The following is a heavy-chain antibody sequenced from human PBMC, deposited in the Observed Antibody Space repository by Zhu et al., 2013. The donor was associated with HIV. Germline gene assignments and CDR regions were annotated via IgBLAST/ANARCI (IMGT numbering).Heavy chain of an antibody. J-gene: IGHJ6*02. CDR3: AGNFWNGYYFYYGMGV. D-gene: IGHD3-3*01. V-gene: IGHV1-18*01. CDR2: IRADNSNT. CDR1: GYTLPGYG. Sequence: QVQLVQSGAEMKQPGASATVSCQASGYTLPGYGINWVRQAPGQGLEWMGWIRADNSNTEYAQKFQGRVSMTTDTSRTTAYLELRSLRSDDTAVYYCAGNFWNGYYFYYGMGVWGQGTTVTVS.